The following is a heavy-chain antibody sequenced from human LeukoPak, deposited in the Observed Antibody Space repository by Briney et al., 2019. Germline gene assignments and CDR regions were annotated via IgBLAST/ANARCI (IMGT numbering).Heavy chain of an antibody. CDR2: IKEDGKEN. V-gene: IGHV3-7*01. Sequence: GGSLRLSCAASGFTFSSYWMSWVRQAPGKGLEWVANIKEDGKENYYVDSVKGRFTISRDNAKNSLYLQMNSLRAEDTAVYYCARRYCGGDCHSPYFDYWGQGTLVTVSS. CDR1: GFTFSSYW. J-gene: IGHJ4*02. CDR3: ARRYCGGDCHSPYFDY. D-gene: IGHD2-21*02.